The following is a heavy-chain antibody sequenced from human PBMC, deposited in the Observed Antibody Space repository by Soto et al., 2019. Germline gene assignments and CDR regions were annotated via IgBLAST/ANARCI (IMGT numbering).Heavy chain of an antibody. CDR1: GFTFSSYG. CDR3: ARELRGYSYFAYYGMDV. J-gene: IGHJ6*02. V-gene: IGHV3-33*01. D-gene: IGHD5-18*01. CDR2: IWYDGSNK. Sequence: QVQLVESGGGVVQPGRSLRLSCVASGFTFSSYGMHWVRQAPGKGLEWVAVIWYDGSNKYYADSVKGRFTISRDNSKNTLYLQMNSLRAEDTAVYYCARELRGYSYFAYYGMDVWGQGTTVTVSS.